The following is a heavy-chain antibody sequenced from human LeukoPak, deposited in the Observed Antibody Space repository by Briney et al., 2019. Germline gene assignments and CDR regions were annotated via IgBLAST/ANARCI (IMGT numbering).Heavy chain of an antibody. CDR3: ARFSGSGYYFDY. D-gene: IGHD3-10*01. Sequence: ASVKVSCKASGYTFTSYYMHWVRQAPGQGLEWMGTINPSGGTTTYAQKFQGRVTMTRDTSTSTLYMELSSLRSEDTAVYYCARFSGSGYYFDYWGQGTLVTVSS. CDR1: GYTFTSYY. J-gene: IGHJ4*02. V-gene: IGHV1-46*01. CDR2: INPSGGTT.